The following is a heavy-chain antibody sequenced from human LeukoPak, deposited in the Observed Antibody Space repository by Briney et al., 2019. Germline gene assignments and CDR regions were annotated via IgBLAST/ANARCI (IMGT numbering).Heavy chain of an antibody. D-gene: IGHD3-22*01. Sequence: GGSLRLSCAASGFTFSSYGMHWVRQAPGKGLEWLAFIRYDGRNKYYADSVKGRCTISRDNSKNTLYLQMNSLRADDTAVYYCARDNQYNSDSSDYGGTNFDYWGQGTLVTVSS. CDR2: IRYDGRNK. CDR3: ARDNQYNSDSSDYGGTNFDY. J-gene: IGHJ4*02. V-gene: IGHV3-30*02. CDR1: GFTFSSYG.